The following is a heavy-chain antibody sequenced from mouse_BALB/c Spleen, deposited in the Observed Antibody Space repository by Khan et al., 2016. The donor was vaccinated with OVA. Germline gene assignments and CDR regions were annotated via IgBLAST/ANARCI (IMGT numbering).Heavy chain of an antibody. J-gene: IGHJ3*01. V-gene: IGHV1-26*01. CDR2: VNPNTGNT. CDR1: GYSFTGYY. Sequence: VQLKQSGPDLVKPGASVKMSCKASGYSFTGYYMNWVKQSHGKSLECIGRVNPNTGNTNYNQKFKGKAILIVDTSSSTAYMELRNLTSEDSAVYCCARGYDFFAYWGQGTLVTVSA. D-gene: IGHD2-12*01. CDR3: ARGYDFFAY.